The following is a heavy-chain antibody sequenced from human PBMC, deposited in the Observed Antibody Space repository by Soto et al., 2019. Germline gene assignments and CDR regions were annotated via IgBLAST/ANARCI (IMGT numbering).Heavy chain of an antibody. CDR1: GYTFTSYA. CDR3: ARDVNPRYYDFWSGYPSDNWFDP. V-gene: IGHV1-3*05. Sequence: QVQLVQSGAEEKKPGASVKVSCKASGYTFTSYAMHWVRQAPGQRLEWMGWINAGNGNTKYSQKFQGRVTITRDTSASTAYMELSSLRSEDTAVYYCARDVNPRYYDFWSGYPSDNWFDPWGQGTLVTVSS. CDR2: INAGNGNT. J-gene: IGHJ5*02. D-gene: IGHD3-3*01.